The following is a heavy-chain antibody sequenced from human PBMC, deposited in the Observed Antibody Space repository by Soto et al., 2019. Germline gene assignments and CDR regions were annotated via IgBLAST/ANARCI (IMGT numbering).Heavy chain of an antibody. Sequence: QVQLEQSAPEVKKPGASVKVSCKASGYTFTTYGISWVRQAPGQGLEWLGWINTHNGNTNYAQNLQGRVIMIADTSTSTAYMELRSLRSDDTAIYYCTREGSAPYYYYGMDAWGQGTTVTVSS. CDR3: TREGSAPYYYYGMDA. J-gene: IGHJ6*02. CDR1: GYTFTTYG. CDR2: INTHNGNT. V-gene: IGHV1-18*01. D-gene: IGHD3-10*01.